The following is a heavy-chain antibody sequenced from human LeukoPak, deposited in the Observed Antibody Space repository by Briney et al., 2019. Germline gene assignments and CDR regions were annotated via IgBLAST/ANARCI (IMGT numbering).Heavy chain of an antibody. CDR3: AKDSSTSNPYYGLDV. J-gene: IGHJ6*02. D-gene: IGHD4-11*01. V-gene: IGHV3-30-3*01. Sequence: GGSLRLSCAASGFTFSRYGMHWVRQAPGKGLEWVAVISHDGGNEYYADSVKGRFTISRDNSKNTLYLQMDSLRAEDTAVYYSAKDSSTSNPYYGLDVWGQGTTVTVSS. CDR2: ISHDGGNE. CDR1: GFTFSRYG.